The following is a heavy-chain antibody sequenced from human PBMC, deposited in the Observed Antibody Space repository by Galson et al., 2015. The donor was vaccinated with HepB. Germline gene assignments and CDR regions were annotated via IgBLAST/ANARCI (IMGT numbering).Heavy chain of an antibody. CDR3: ATWVDGYNYLDY. J-gene: IGHJ4*02. CDR2: ISSSSSYI. CDR1: GFTFSSYS. D-gene: IGHD5-24*01. Sequence: SLRLSCAASGFTFSSYSMNWVRQAPGKGLEWVSSISSSSSYIYYADSVKGRFTISRDNAKNSLYLQMNSLRAEDTAVYYCATWVDGYNYLDYWGQGTLVTVSS. V-gene: IGHV3-21*01.